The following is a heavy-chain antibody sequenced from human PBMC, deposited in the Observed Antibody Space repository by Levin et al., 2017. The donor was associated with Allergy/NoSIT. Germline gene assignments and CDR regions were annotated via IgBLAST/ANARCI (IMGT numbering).Heavy chain of an antibody. J-gene: IGHJ4*02. CDR3: AKSHQRGFDY. CDR1: GFTFSSYA. CDR2: ISGSGGNT. Sequence: GGSLRLSCAASGFTFSSYAMSWVRQAPGKGLEWVAAISGSGGNTYYADSVKGRFTISRDNSKNTLYLQVNSLGAEDTAVYYCAKSHQRGFDYWGQGTLVTVSS. V-gene: IGHV3-23*01.